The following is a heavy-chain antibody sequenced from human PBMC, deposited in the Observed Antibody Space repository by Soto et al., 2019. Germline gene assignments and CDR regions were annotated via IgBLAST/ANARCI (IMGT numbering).Heavy chain of an antibody. Sequence: EVQLVESGGGLVKPGGSLRLSCAASGFTFSSYSMNWVRQAPGKGLEWVSSISSSSSYIYYADSVKGRFTISRDNAKNSLYLQMNSLRGEDTAVYYCAREQQLVRGWFDSWGQGTLVTVSS. J-gene: IGHJ5*01. CDR2: ISSSSSYI. CDR3: AREQQLVRGWFDS. V-gene: IGHV3-21*01. CDR1: GFTFSSYS. D-gene: IGHD6-13*01.